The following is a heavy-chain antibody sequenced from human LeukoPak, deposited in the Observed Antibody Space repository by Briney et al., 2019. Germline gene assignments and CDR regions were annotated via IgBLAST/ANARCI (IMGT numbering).Heavy chain of an antibody. V-gene: IGHV3-23*01. D-gene: IGHD5-12*01. CDR1: GFTFSSYA. CDR3: AKDTRLGSASYYYYGMDV. CDR2: ISGSGGST. Sequence: GGSLRLSCAASGFTFSSYAMSWVRQAPGKGLEWVSAISGSGGSTYYADSVKGRFTISRDNSKNTLYLQMNSLRAEDTAVYYCAKDTRLGSASYYYYGMDVWGQGTTVTVSS. J-gene: IGHJ6*02.